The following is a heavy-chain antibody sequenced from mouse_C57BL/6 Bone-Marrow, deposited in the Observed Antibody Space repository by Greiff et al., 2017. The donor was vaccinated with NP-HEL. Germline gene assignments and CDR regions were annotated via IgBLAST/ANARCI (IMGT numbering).Heavy chain of an antibody. Sequence: QVQLQQSGPGLVQPSQSLSITCTVSGFSLTSYGVHWVRQSPGKGLEWLGVIWSGGSTDYNADFISRLSISKDNSKSQVFFKMNSLQADDTAIYYCASLYDYPIGDYWGQGTSVTVSS. CDR1: GFSLTSYG. CDR3: ASLYDYPIGDY. D-gene: IGHD2-4*01. CDR2: IWSGGST. V-gene: IGHV2-2*01. J-gene: IGHJ4*01.